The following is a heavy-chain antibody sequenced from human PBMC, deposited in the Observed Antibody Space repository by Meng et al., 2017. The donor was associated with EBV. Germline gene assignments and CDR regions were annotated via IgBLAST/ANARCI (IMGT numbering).Heavy chain of an antibody. CDR3: ARAEIAAAGRLDY. Sequence: QVRLVQSGDEVKKPGSSVKVSCKASGGTFSSYAISWARQAPGKGLEWMGGIIPIFGTANYAQKFQGRVTITADKSTSTAYMELSSLRSEDTAVYYCARAEIAAAGRLDYWGQGTLVTVSS. J-gene: IGHJ4*02. CDR1: GGTFSSYA. V-gene: IGHV1-69*06. CDR2: IIPIFGTA. D-gene: IGHD6-13*01.